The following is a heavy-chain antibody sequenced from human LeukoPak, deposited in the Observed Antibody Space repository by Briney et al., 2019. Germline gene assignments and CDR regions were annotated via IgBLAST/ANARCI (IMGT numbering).Heavy chain of an antibody. CDR3: ASTGIAAAGIPHYMDV. V-gene: IGHV4-34*01. CDR2: INHSGST. D-gene: IGHD6-13*01. CDR1: GGSFSGYY. J-gene: IGHJ6*03. Sequence: PSETLSLTCAVYGGSFSGYYWSWIRQPPGKGLEWIGEINHSGSTNYNPSLKSRVTISVDTSKNQFSLKLSSVTAADTAVYYCASTGIAAAGIPHYMDVWGKGTTVTISS.